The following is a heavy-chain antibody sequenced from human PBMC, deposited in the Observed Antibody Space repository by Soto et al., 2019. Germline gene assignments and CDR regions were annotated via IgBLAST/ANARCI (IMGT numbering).Heavy chain of an antibody. Sequence: QVQLQESGPGLVKPSETLSLTCTVSGGSISSYYWSWIRQPPGKGLEWIGDIYYSGSTSYNPSLKHRVSISVDTSKNQFSLKLSSVTAADTAVYFCARRYGLSAFDIWGQGTMVTVSS. CDR1: GGSISSYY. V-gene: IGHV4-59*08. CDR2: IYYSGST. CDR3: ARRYGLSAFDI. J-gene: IGHJ3*02. D-gene: IGHD3-10*01.